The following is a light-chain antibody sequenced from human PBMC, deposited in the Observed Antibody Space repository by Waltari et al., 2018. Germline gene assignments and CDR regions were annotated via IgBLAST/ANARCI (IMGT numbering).Light chain of an antibody. Sequence: DIQMTQSPSTLSASVGDRVTITCRASRSLTNWLAWYQQKPGKAPKLLIYKAYALESGVPSRFSGGGSGTEFTFTISSLQPDDFATYYCQQYSDYSTFGQGTKVEIK. CDR2: KAY. J-gene: IGKJ2*01. V-gene: IGKV1-5*03. CDR3: QQYSDYST. CDR1: RSLTNW.